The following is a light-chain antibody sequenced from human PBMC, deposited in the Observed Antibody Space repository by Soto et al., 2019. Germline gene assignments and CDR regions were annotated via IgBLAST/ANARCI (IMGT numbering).Light chain of an antibody. CDR3: QQFSSSTLT. J-gene: IGKJ4*01. V-gene: IGKV3-20*01. CDR2: GAS. CDR1: QSVSSKF. Sequence: ENLLTQSPGTLSLSPGERATLSCGASQSVSSKFLDWYQQKTGKAPRLLISGASSRATGIPDRFSGGGSGTDFTITISRLEHEDFAVYYCQQFSSSTLTFGGGTKVDIK.